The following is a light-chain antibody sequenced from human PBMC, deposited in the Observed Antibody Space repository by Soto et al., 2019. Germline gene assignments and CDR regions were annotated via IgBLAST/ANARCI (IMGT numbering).Light chain of an antibody. V-gene: IGKV3-15*01. CDR3: QQYNNWIT. J-gene: IGKJ5*01. Sequence: EIVMTQSPPTLSVSPGERATLSCRAIQTISRNLAWYQQKPGQAPRLLIYGASTRATGIPARFSGSGSGTEFTLTISSLQSEDFAVDYCQQYNNWITFGQGTRLEIK. CDR1: QTISRN. CDR2: GAS.